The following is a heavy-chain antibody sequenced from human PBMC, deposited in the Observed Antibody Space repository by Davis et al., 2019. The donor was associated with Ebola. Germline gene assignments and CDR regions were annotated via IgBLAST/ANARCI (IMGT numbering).Heavy chain of an antibody. D-gene: IGHD3-10*01. CDR1: GFTFSSYA. CDR2: ISYDGSNK. V-gene: IGHV3-30*04. Sequence: AGSLRLSCAASGFTFSSYAMHWVRQAPGKGLEWVAVISYDGSNKYYADSVKGRFTISRDNSKNTLYLQMNSLRAEDTAVYYCAREWVRGAHKSEDFDYWGQGTLVTVSS. J-gene: IGHJ4*02. CDR3: AREWVRGAHKSEDFDY.